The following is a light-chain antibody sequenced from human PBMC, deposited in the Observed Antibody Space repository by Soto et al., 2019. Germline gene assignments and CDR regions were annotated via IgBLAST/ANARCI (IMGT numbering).Light chain of an antibody. CDR3: QQYISSPLT. CDR1: QSFRGL. V-gene: IGKV3-20*01. Sequence: EVVLTQSPVTLSLSPGERATLSCRASQSFRGLLAWYQQKPGQAPRLVIYGASNRATGIPDRFSASGSGTDFTLTISRPEPEDFAVYYCQQYISSPLTFGQGTKVDIK. CDR2: GAS. J-gene: IGKJ1*01.